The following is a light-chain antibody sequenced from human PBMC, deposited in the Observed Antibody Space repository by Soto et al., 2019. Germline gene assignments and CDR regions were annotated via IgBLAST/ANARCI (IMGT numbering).Light chain of an antibody. CDR3: GTWDSSLSASVV. CDR1: SSDVGGFNY. J-gene: IGLJ2*01. V-gene: IGLV2-8*01. Sequence: QSALAQPPSASGSPGQSVTISCTGTSSDVGGFNYVSWYQQHPGKAPKLMIYEVTKRPSGVPDRFSGSKSGNTASLTVSGLQAEDEADYYCGTWDSSLSASVVFGGGTKVTVL. CDR2: EVT.